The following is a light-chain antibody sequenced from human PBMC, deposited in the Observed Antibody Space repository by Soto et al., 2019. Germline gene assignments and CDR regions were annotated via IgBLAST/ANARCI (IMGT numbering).Light chain of an antibody. V-gene: IGKV3-20*01. Sequence: EIVLTQSPGTLSLSPGERATLSCRASQSVSSSYLAWYQQKPGQAPRLLIYGASSRATGIPDRFSGSGSVTDFTLTISRLEPEDFVVYYCQHYGSSPRTFGQGTKVEIK. J-gene: IGKJ1*01. CDR2: GAS. CDR1: QSVSSSY. CDR3: QHYGSSPRT.